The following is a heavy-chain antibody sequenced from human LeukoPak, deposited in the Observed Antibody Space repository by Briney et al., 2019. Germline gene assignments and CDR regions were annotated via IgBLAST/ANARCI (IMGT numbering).Heavy chain of an antibody. CDR2: IWYDGSNK. CDR1: GFTFSSYG. D-gene: IGHD1-1*01. J-gene: IGHJ6*04. V-gene: IGHV3-33*06. Sequence: GGSLRLSCAASGFTFSSYGMHWVRQAPGKGLEWVAVIWYDGSNKYYADSVKGRFTISRDNSKNTLYLQMNSLRAEDTAVYYCAKDRVQLERPNGNMDVWGKGTTVTVSS. CDR3: AKDRVQLERPNGNMDV.